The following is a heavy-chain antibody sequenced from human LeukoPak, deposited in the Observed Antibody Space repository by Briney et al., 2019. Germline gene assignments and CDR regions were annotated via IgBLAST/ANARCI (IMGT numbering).Heavy chain of an antibody. CDR2: IYTSGST. J-gene: IGHJ4*02. V-gene: IGHV4-4*07. Sequence: SETLSLTCTVSGGXISSYYCSWIRQPAGKGLEWIGRIYTSGSTNYNPSLKSRVTMSVDTSKNQFSLKLSSVTAADTAVYYCAREVTTYYYDSSGYYSFDYWGQGTLVTVSS. CDR3: AREVTTYYYDSSGYYSFDY. D-gene: IGHD3-22*01. CDR1: GGXISSYY.